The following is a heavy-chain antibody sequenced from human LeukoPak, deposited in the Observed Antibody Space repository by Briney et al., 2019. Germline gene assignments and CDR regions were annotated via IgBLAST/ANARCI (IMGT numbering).Heavy chain of an antibody. V-gene: IGHV1-18*01. J-gene: IGHJ4*02. CDR2: ISAYNGNT. D-gene: IGHD3-10*01. CDR1: GYTFTSYV. Sequence: ASVKVSCKASGYTFTSYVISWVRQAPGQGLEWMGWISAYNGNTNYAQKLQGRVTMTTDTSTSTAYTELRSLRSDDTAVYYCARAWRPRSGSYQTHYDYWGQGTLVTVSS. CDR3: ARAWRPRSGSYQTHYDY.